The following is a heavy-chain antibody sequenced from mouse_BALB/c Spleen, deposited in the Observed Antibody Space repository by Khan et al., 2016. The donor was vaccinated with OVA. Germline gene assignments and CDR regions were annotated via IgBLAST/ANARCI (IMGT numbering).Heavy chain of an antibody. V-gene: IGHV5-12*02. D-gene: IGHD2-4*01. J-gene: IGHJ3*01. CDR3: ARHDYAWFAY. Sequence: EVELVESGGGLVQPGGSLKLSCATSGFTFSDYYMYWVRQTPEKRLEWVAYISNGGGSTYYPDTVKGRFTLSRDNAKNTLYLQMSRLKSEDTAMYYCARHDYAWFAYWGQGTLVTVSA. CDR1: GFTFSDYY. CDR2: ISNGGGST.